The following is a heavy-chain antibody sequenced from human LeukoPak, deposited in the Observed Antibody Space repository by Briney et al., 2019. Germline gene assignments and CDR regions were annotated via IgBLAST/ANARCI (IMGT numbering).Heavy chain of an antibody. V-gene: IGHV3-33*06. CDR3: AKAGYRGSSVNYFDY. Sequence: PGGSLRLSCAASGFTFSSYDMHWVRQAPGKGLEWVAVIWYDGSNKYYADSVKGRFTISRDNSQNTLSLQMNSLRAEDTAVYFCAKAGYRGSSVNYFDYWGQGTLVTVSS. CDR2: IWYDGSNK. D-gene: IGHD6-6*01. J-gene: IGHJ4*02. CDR1: GFTFSSYD.